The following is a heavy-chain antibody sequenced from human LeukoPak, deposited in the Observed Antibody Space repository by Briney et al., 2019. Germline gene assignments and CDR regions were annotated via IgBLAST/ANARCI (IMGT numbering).Heavy chain of an antibody. V-gene: IGHV1-18*01. CDR3: AREGAVVVVPAADNYYYYYGMDV. Sequence: GASVKVSCKASGYTFTSYGISWVRQAPGQGLEWMGWISAYNGNTNYAQKLQGRVTMTTDTSTSTAYMELRSLGSDDTAVYYCAREGAVVVVPAADNYYYYYGMDVWGQGTTVTVSS. CDR2: ISAYNGNT. CDR1: GYTFTSYG. J-gene: IGHJ6*02. D-gene: IGHD2-2*01.